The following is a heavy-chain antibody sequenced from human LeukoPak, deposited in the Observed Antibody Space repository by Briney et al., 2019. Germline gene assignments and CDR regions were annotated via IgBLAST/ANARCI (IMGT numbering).Heavy chain of an antibody. CDR2: IYCSGST. V-gene: IGHV4-59*01. CDR3: ASAKIAAQNAFDI. D-gene: IGHD6-6*01. Sequence: SETLSLTCTVSGASISSYYWSWIRQPPGKGLEWIGYIYCSGSTNYNPSLKSRVTISGDTSKSQFSLKLGSVTAADTAVYYCASAKIAAQNAFDIWGQGTMVTVSS. CDR1: GASISSYY. J-gene: IGHJ3*02.